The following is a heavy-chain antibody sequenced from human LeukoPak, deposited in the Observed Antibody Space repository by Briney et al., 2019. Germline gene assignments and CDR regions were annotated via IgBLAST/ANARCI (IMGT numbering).Heavy chain of an antibody. CDR2: INPNSGGT. V-gene: IGHV1-2*02. CDR1: GYTFTDYY. CDR3: ARWFAEYGAFDI. J-gene: IGHJ3*02. Sequence: ASVKVSCKASGYTFTDYYIHWVRQAPGQGLEWMGWINPNSGGTNYAQKLQGRVTMTTDTSTSTAYMELRSLRSDDTAVYYCARWFAEYGAFDIWGQGTMVTVSS. D-gene: IGHD3-10*01.